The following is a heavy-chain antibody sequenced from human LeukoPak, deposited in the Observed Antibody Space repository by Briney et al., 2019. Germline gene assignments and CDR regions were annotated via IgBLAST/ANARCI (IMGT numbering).Heavy chain of an antibody. D-gene: IGHD1-26*01. CDR3: ARDTEWEKNPDYFDY. CDR2: ISAKNGNT. Sequence: ASVKVSCKASGYTFTSYGISWVRQAPGQRLEGMGWISAKNGNTNYAQKVQGRVTMTTDTSTSTAYMELRSLRSDDTALYYCARDTEWEKNPDYFDYWGQGTLVTVSS. J-gene: IGHJ4*02. V-gene: IGHV1-18*01. CDR1: GYTFTSYG.